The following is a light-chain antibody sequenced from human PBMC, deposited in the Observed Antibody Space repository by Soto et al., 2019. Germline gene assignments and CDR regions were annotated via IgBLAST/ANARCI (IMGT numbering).Light chain of an antibody. J-gene: IGLJ1*01. CDR3: SSYTSSNAEV. Sequence: QSVLTQPASVSGSPGQSITISCTGTSNDVGGYNYVSWYQHHPGKAPQLIICDVTDRPSGISYRFSASKSGNTASLTISGLQAEDEADYYCSSYTSSNAEVFGTGTRSPS. V-gene: IGLV2-14*03. CDR1: SNDVGGYNY. CDR2: DVT.